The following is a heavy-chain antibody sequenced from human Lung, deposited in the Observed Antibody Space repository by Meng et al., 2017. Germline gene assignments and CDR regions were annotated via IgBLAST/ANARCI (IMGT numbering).Heavy chain of an antibody. V-gene: IGHV3-74*01. D-gene: IGHD4-17*01. CDR1: GFTFSTPW. CDR2: ITGDGSST. CDR3: ARGGVTTDD. J-gene: IGHJ4*02. Sequence: EGQLVESWGGLVQPWRSLRLSCAASGFTFSTPWMHWVRQAPGKGLEWVSRITGDGSSTIYAGSVQGRFTMSRDNAKNTLSLQMNSLRAEVTAVYYCARGGVTTDDWGQGTLVTVSS.